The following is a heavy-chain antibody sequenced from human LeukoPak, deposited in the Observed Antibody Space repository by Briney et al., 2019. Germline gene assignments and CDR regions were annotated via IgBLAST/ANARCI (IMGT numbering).Heavy chain of an antibody. CDR3: AKDLTHFWSGYHD. CDR2: ISGGGGST. Sequence: GGSLRLSCAASGFTFSSYAMSWVRQAPGKGLEWVSVISGGGGSTYYADSVKGRFTISRDNSKNTLYLQMNSLRAEDTAVYYCAKDLTHFWSGYHDWGQGTLVTVSS. D-gene: IGHD3-3*02. CDR1: GFTFSSYA. V-gene: IGHV3-23*01. J-gene: IGHJ4*02.